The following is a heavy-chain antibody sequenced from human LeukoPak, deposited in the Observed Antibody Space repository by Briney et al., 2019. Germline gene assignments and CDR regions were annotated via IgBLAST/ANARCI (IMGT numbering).Heavy chain of an antibody. Sequence: GGSLRLSCAASGFTFSSYAMSWVRQAPGKGVEWVSGISGSSGSTYYADSVEGRFTISRDNSKNTLYLQMNSLRAEDTAIYYCAKDSQIEVIAVAGTFDYWGQGTLVTVSS. J-gene: IGHJ4*02. CDR3: AKDSQIEVIAVAGTFDY. V-gene: IGHV3-23*01. CDR1: GFTFSSYA. D-gene: IGHD6-19*01. CDR2: ISGSSGST.